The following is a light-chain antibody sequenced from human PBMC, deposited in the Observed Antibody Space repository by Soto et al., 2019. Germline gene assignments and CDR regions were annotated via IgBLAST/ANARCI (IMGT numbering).Light chain of an antibody. CDR2: AAS. V-gene: IGKV3-20*01. CDR1: QTINNRY. Sequence: EIVLTQSPGTLSLSPGERAILSCRASQTINNRYLAWYQQTPGRAPRLLIHAASSRAAGIPDRFSGSGSGTDCTLTINRLEPEDFAVYYCHHYDNSPPFPFGPGTTVYI. J-gene: IGKJ3*01. CDR3: HHYDNSPPFP.